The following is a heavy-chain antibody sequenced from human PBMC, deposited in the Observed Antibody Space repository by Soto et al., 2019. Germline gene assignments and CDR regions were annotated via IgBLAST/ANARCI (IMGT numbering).Heavy chain of an antibody. CDR2: INPNSGGT. V-gene: IGHV1-2*04. J-gene: IGHJ4*02. CDR3: ARERSVRWLQFSVFDY. D-gene: IGHD5-12*01. CDR1: GYTFTGYY. Sequence: QVQLVQSGAEVKKPGASVKVSCKASGYTFTGYYMHWVRQAPGQGLEWMGWINPNSGGTNYAQKFQGWVTMTRDTSISTAYMELSRLRSDDTAVYYCARERSVRWLQFSVFDYWGQGTLVTVSS.